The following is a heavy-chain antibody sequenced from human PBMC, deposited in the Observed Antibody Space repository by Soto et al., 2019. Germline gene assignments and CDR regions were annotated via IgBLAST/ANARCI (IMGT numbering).Heavy chain of an antibody. CDR2: IYYSGST. Sequence: QVQLQESGPGLVKPSETLSLTCTVSGGSISSYYWSWIRQPPGKGLEWIGYIYYSGSTNYNPSLKSRVTISVDTSKNQFSLKLSSVTAADTAVYYCARDGHSSGWYDYWGQGTLVTVSS. V-gene: IGHV4-59*01. CDR1: GGSISSYY. CDR3: ARDGHSSGWYDY. D-gene: IGHD6-19*01. J-gene: IGHJ4*02.